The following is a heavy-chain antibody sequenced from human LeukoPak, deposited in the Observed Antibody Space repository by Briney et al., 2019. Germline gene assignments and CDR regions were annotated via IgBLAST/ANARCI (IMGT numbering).Heavy chain of an antibody. J-gene: IGHJ5*02. CDR2: IYSGGST. CDR1: GFTVSSNY. V-gene: IGHV3-53*01. Sequence: GGSLRLSCAASGFTVSSNYMSWVRQAPGKGLEWVSVIYSGGSTYYADSVKGRFTISRDNSKNTLYLQMNSLRAEDTAVYYCARGGEYYYDSSGSFDPWGQGTLVTVSS. CDR3: ARGGEYYYDSSGSFDP. D-gene: IGHD3-22*01.